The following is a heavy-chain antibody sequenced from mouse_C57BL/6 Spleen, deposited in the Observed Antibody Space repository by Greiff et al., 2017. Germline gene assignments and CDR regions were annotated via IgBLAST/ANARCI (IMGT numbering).Heavy chain of an antibody. CDR3: AREKKLGNFDY. D-gene: IGHD4-1*01. Sequence: EVQLQQSGPELVKPGASVKISCKASGYTFTDYYMNWVKQSHGKSLEWIGDINPNNGGTSYNQKFKGKATLTVDKSSSTAYMELRSLTSEDSAVYYCAREKKLGNFDYWGQVTTLTVSS. J-gene: IGHJ2*01. CDR1: GYTFTDYY. CDR2: INPNNGGT. V-gene: IGHV1-26*01.